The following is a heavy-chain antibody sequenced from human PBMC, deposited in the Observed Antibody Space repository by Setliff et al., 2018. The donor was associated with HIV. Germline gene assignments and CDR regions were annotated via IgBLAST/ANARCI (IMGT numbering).Heavy chain of an antibody. V-gene: IGHV4-59*11. D-gene: IGHD6-6*01. CDR3: ARVPPEYSSSSQAFDI. Sequence: PSETLSLTCTVSGSSISGHFWTWIRQPPGKGLEWIGYIYTTGSTNCNPSLTSRVTISVDTSKNKFSLKMRSVAAADTAVYYCARVPPEYSSSSQAFDIWGQGTKVTVSS. CDR2: IYTTGST. CDR1: GSSISGHF. J-gene: IGHJ3*02.